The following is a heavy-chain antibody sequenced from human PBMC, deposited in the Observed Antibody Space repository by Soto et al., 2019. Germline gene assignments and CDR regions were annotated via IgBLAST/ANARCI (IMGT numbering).Heavy chain of an antibody. CDR2: ISGSGGST. Sequence: EVQLLESGGGLVQPGGSLRLSCAASGFTFSSYAMSWVRQAPGKGLEWVAAISGSGGSTYYADSVKGRFTISRDNSKNTLYLQMNSLRAEDTAVYYCAKDQIPGKDYDDSGGFDYWGQGTLVTVSS. CDR3: AKDQIPGKDYDDSGGFDY. D-gene: IGHD3-22*01. CDR1: GFTFSSYA. J-gene: IGHJ4*02. V-gene: IGHV3-23*01.